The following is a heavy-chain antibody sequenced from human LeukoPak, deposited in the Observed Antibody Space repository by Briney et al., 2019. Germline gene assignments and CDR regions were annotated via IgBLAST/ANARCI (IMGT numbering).Heavy chain of an antibody. D-gene: IGHD2-15*01. Sequence: GGSLRLSCAASGFTFTNYEMSWVRQAPGKGLEWLSSISGSGDSVFYADSVKGRFTISRDNSLNTLHLQMNSLRAEDSAVYYCARRYCSGGTCYSFRGDWFDPWGQGTLVTVSS. CDR3: ARRYCSGGTCYSFRGDWFDP. V-gene: IGHV3-23*01. CDR2: ISGSGDSV. CDR1: GFTFTNYE. J-gene: IGHJ5*02.